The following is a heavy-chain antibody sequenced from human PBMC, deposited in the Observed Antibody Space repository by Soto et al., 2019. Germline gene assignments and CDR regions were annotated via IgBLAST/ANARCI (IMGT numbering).Heavy chain of an antibody. V-gene: IGHV4-39*01. Sequence: QLQLQESGPGLVKPSETLSLTCTVSGGSISSSSYYWGWIRQPPGKGLEWIGSIYYSGSTYYNPSRKGRVTISVYTSTNQFSLKLSSVTAADTAVYYCARRPYGDYASWFDPWGQGTLVTVSS. CDR3: ARRPYGDYASWFDP. J-gene: IGHJ5*02. CDR1: GGSISSSSYY. CDR2: IYYSGST. D-gene: IGHD4-17*01.